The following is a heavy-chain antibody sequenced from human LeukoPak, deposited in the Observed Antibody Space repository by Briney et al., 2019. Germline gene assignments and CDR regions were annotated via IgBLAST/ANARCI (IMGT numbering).Heavy chain of an antibody. J-gene: IGHJ5*02. Sequence: ASVTVSCTASGYTFTVYYMHWVRQAPGQGLEWMGWINPNSGGTNYAQKFQGRVTMTRDTSISTAYMELSRLRSDDTAVYYCARDGSSGWNGNWFDPWGQGTLVTVSS. CDR2: INPNSGGT. CDR1: GYTFTVYY. CDR3: ARDGSSGWNGNWFDP. V-gene: IGHV1-2*02. D-gene: IGHD6-19*01.